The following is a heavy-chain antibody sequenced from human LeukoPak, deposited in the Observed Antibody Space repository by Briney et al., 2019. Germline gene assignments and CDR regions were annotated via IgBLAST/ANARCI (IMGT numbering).Heavy chain of an antibody. D-gene: IGHD3-22*01. Sequence: PGGSLRLSCAASGFTFSSYNMNWLRQAPGKGLEWVSYISSSGITKYYTDSLKGRITISRDNAKSSLYLDMDSLRDEDTALYYCARDRSSGYPGSFDYWGQGILVTVSS. V-gene: IGHV3-48*02. CDR2: ISSSGITK. CDR1: GFTFSSYN. J-gene: IGHJ4*02. CDR3: ARDRSSGYPGSFDY.